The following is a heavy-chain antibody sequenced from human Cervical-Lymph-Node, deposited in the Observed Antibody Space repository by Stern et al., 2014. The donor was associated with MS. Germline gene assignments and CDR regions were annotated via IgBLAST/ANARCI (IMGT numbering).Heavy chain of an antibody. CDR3: AENMDV. CDR1: GFTFTNYY. CDR2: ISPKNGYK. J-gene: IGHJ6*02. Sequence: VQLLESGAEVKKPGASVQVSCKASGFTFTNYYIHWLRQAPGKRPEWMGRISPKNGYKNYAPEFQGRATMARDKSAGLVFLVVTGLRFGDTAVYYCAENMDVWGQGTMVTVSS. V-gene: IGHV1-2*02.